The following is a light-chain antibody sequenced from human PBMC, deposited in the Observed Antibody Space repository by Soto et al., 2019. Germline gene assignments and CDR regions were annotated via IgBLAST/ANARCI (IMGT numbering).Light chain of an antibody. V-gene: IGKV2-28*01. Sequence: DIVMTQSPLSLPVTPGEPASISCRSSQSLLHRNGYNDLDWYLQRPGQSPQLLIYLGSNRASGVPDRFSGSGSGTDFTLKISRVEAEDVGVYYCMQALQTPLYTFGQGTRLEIK. CDR1: QSLLHRNGYND. CDR3: MQALQTPLYT. J-gene: IGKJ2*01. CDR2: LGS.